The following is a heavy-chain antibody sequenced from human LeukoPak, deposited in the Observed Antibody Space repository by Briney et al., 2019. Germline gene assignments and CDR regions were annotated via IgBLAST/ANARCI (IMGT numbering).Heavy chain of an antibody. V-gene: IGHV4-34*01. J-gene: IGHJ4*02. CDR2: IYHSGTT. D-gene: IGHD3-10*01. CDR3: ARNYYGSGSFYVHN. Sequence: SSETLSLTCAVYGGSFSGYYWSWIRQPPGKGLEWIGLIYHSGTTHYNPSLKSRLTFSLDKSKNQFSLKLTSVTAADTALYYCARNYYGSGSFYVHNWGQGTLVTVSS. CDR1: GGSFSGYY.